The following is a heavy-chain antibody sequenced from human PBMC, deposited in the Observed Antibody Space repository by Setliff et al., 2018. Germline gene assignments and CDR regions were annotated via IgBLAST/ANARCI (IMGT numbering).Heavy chain of an antibody. CDR1: GGSISSYY. J-gene: IGHJ6*03. CDR2: IYTSGST. CDR3: AREKGNREAPELRGLYNYYMDV. V-gene: IGHV4-4*07. D-gene: IGHD3-10*01. Sequence: PSETRSLTCTVSGGSISSYYWSWIRQPAGKGLEWIGRIYTSGSTNYNPSLKSRVTMSVDTSKNQFSLKLGSVTAADTAVYYCAREKGNREAPELRGLYNYYMDVWGKGTTVNVSS.